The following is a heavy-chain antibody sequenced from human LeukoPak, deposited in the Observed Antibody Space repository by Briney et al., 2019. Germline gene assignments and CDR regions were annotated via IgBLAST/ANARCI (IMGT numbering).Heavy chain of an antibody. J-gene: IGHJ4*02. Sequence: PGGSLRLSCAASGFTFRNYGMSWVRQAPGKGLEWVSSISSSSSYIYYADSMKGRFTISRDNAKSSLYLQMNSLRVEDTGIYFCARGSTFGGVISDFWGQGTLVTVSS. CDR3: ARGSTFGGVISDF. D-gene: IGHD3-16*02. CDR1: GFTFRNYG. CDR2: ISSSSSYI. V-gene: IGHV3-21*04.